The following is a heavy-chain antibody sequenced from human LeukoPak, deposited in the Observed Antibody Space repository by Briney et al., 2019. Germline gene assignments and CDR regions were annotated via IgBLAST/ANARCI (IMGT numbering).Heavy chain of an antibody. CDR1: GYTFTGYY. D-gene: IGHD3-22*01. CDR3: ARAYKSGYYYGFDY. CDR2: INPNSGGT. Sequence: ASVKVSCKASGYTFTGYYMHWVRQAPGQGLEWMGWINPNSGGTNYAQKFQGRVNMTRDTSISTAYMELSRMRSDDTAVYYCARAYKSGYYYGFDYWGQGTLVTVSS. J-gene: IGHJ4*02. V-gene: IGHV1-2*02.